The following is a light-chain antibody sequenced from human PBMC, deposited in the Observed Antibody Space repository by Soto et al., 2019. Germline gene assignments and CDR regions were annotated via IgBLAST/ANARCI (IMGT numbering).Light chain of an antibody. V-gene: IGKV3-15*01. CDR1: QSVSSN. J-gene: IGKJ4*01. Sequence: EIVMTQSPDTLSVSPGERATLSCRASQSVSSNLAWYQQKSGQTTRLLIYGASTRATDIPARFSGSGSGTEFTLTISSLQSEDFAVYYCQQYDNWPLTFGGGTKVEIK. CDR2: GAS. CDR3: QQYDNWPLT.